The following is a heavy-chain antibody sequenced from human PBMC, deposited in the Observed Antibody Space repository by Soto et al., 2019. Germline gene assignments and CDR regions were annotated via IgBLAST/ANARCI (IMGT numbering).Heavy chain of an antibody. J-gene: IGHJ6*03. Sequence: SETLSLTCTVSGGSISSYYWSWIRQPPGKGLEWIGYIYYSGSTNYNPSLKSRVTISVDTSKNQFSLKLSSVTAADTAVYYCARLITSRGGYAILYYYYYMDVWGKGTTVTVS. V-gene: IGHV4-59*08. CDR2: IYYSGST. D-gene: IGHD2-8*01. CDR3: ARLITSRGGYAILYYYYYMDV. CDR1: GGSISSYY.